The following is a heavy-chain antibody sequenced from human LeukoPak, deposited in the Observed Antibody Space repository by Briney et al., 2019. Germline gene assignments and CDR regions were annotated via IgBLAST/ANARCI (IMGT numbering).Heavy chain of an antibody. J-gene: IGHJ5*02. CDR2: INPNSGGT. CDR1: GYTFTGYY. V-gene: IGHV1-2*02. CDR3: ARGLGWSATNWFDP. Sequence: GASVKVSCKASGYTFTGYYMHWVRQAPGQGLEWMGWINPNSGGTNYAQKFQGRVTMTRDTSTSTSYMELRSLRSDDTAVYYCARGLGWSATNWFDPWGQGTLVTVSS. D-gene: IGHD2-21*01.